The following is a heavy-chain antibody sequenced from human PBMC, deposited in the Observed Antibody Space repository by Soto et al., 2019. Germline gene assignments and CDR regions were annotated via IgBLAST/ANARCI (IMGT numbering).Heavy chain of an antibody. Sequence: QVQLQQWGAGLLKPSETLSLTCAVYGGSFSGYYWTWIRQSPEKGLEWIGEVNHSGTTYYNPSLKARVTMSVHKPKNQFSLKMSSVTAEDTAVYYCARGIGYCSSINCYSSRRLRFDSWGQGTLVTVSS. CDR3: ARGIGYCSSINCYSSRRLRFDS. V-gene: IGHV4-34*01. CDR2: VNHSGTT. CDR1: GGSFSGYY. D-gene: IGHD2-2*01. J-gene: IGHJ4*02.